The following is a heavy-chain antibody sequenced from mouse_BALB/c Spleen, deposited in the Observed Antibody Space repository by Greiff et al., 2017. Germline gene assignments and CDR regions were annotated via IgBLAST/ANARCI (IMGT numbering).Heavy chain of an antibody. V-gene: IGHV2-9-2*01. CDR1: GFSLTSYD. CDR2: IWTGGGT. D-gene: IGHD2-3*01. CDR3: VRVAGYYYFDY. J-gene: IGHJ2*01. Sequence: VKLMESGPGLVAPSQSLSITCTVSGFSLTSYDISWIRQPPGKGLEWLGVIWTGGGTNYNSAFMSRLSISKDNSKSQVFLKMNSLQTDDTAIYYCVRVAGYYYFDYWGQGTTLTVSS.